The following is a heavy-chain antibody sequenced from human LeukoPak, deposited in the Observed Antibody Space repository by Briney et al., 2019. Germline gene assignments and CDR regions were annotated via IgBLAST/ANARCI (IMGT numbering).Heavy chain of an antibody. J-gene: IGHJ4*02. V-gene: IGHV1-18*01. Sequence: GASVKVSCKASGYTFTCYGISWVRQAPGQGLEWMGWISAYNGNTNYAQKLQGRVTMTTATSTAYMELRSLRSDDTAVYYCARDLSGSYYPYFDYWGQGTLVTVSS. D-gene: IGHD1-26*01. CDR3: ARDLSGSYYPYFDY. CDR1: GYTFTCYG. CDR2: ISAYNGNT.